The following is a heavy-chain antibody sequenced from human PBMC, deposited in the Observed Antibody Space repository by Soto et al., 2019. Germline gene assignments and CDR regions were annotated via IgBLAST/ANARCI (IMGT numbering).Heavy chain of an antibody. D-gene: IGHD1-26*01. J-gene: IGHJ4*02. CDR3: ARAYPQVGSNYCDY. V-gene: IGHV3-30-3*01. CDR1: GFTFSSFA. CDR2: ISYDESNK. Sequence: QVQLVESGGGVVQPGRSLRLSCAASGFTFSSFAMHWVRQAPGKGLEWVAVISYDESNKYYADSVKGRFTISRDNSKNTVSLQMNSLRAEDTAVYYCARAYPQVGSNYCDYWGQGTLVTISS.